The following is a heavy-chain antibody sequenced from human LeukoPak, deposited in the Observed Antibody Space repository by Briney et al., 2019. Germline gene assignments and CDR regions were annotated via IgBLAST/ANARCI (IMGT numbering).Heavy chain of an antibody. J-gene: IGHJ4*02. CDR2: IAHHGNNT. D-gene: IGHD2-8*02. V-gene: IGHV3-30*02. CDR3: AKDGSWSCTD. CDR1: GFTFSSSA. Sequence: GGSLRLSCGASGFTFSSSAMHWVRPGPAKGLEWVAYIAHHGNNTYYADSVKGRFTISRDNSKGSLYLQMNSLRADDTAVYYCAKDGSWSCTDWGQGTLVRVSP.